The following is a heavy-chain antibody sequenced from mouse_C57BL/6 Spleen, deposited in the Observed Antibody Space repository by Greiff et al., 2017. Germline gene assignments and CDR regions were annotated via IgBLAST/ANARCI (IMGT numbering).Heavy chain of an antibody. CDR3: AKVEAMDY. CDR2: IHPSASDT. D-gene: IGHD1-3*01. CDR1: GYTFTSYW. Sequence: QVQLQQPGAELVKPGASVKVSCKASGYTFTSYWMHWVQQRPGQGLEWIGRIHPSASDTTSNQKFKGKATLTVDKDSSTAYRQLSSVTSEDSAVYYCAKVEAMDYWGQGTSVTVSS. V-gene: IGHV1-74*01. J-gene: IGHJ4*01.